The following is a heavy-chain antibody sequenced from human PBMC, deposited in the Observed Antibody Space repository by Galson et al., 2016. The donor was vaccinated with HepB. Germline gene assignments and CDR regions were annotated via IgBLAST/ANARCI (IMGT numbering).Heavy chain of an antibody. CDR1: GFTFSTYG. V-gene: IGHV3-30*03. D-gene: IGHD3-16*01. CDR2: ISYDGKSE. Sequence: SLRLSCAASGFTFSTYGTHWVRQAPGRGLEWVALISYDGKSESYADSVKGRVTISRDNSKNTLYLQMHSLRGEDTGVYYCARDRLRGRPTYYYYYEMDVWGQGTTVTVSS. CDR3: ARDRLRGRPTYYYYYEMDV. J-gene: IGHJ6*02.